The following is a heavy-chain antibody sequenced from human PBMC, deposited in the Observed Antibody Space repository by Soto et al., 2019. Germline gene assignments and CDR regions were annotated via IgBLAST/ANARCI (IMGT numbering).Heavy chain of an antibody. V-gene: IGHV3-64*01. J-gene: IGHJ4*02. CDR3: ARAFEYSSSSPFDY. CDR2: ISSNGGST. D-gene: IGHD6-6*01. Sequence: GGSLRLSCAASGFTLSSYAMHWVRQAPGKGLEYVSAISSNGGSTYYANSVKGRFTISRDNSKNTLYLQMGSLRAEDMAVYYCARAFEYSSSSPFDYWGQGTLVTVSS. CDR1: GFTLSSYA.